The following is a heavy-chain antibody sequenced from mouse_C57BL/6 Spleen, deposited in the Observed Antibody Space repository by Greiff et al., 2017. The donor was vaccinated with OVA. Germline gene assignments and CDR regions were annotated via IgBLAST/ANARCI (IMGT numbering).Heavy chain of an antibody. V-gene: IGHV1-26*01. CDR1: GYTFTDYS. CDR3: ARSAGPWFAY. J-gene: IGHJ3*01. CDR2: INPNNGGT. Sequence: VQLQQSGPELVKPGASVKISCKASGYTFTDYSMNWVKQSHGKSLEWIGDINPNNGGTSYNQKFKGKATLTVDKSSSTAYMELRSLTSEDAAVYYCARSAGPWFAYWGQGTLVTVSA. D-gene: IGHD1-2*01.